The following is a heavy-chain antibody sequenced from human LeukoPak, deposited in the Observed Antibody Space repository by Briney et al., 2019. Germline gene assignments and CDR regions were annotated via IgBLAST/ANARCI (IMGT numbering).Heavy chain of an antibody. J-gene: IGHJ4*02. Sequence: GGSLRLSCAASGFTFSSYWMSWVRQAPGKGLEWVSRIKYDGSMTTYGDSVKGRFSISRDNAKNTVDLQMNSLRAEDTAVYYCARGASSAYYVDYWGQGTLVSVSS. CDR1: GFTFSSYW. V-gene: IGHV3-74*01. CDR2: IKYDGSMT. D-gene: IGHD3-22*01. CDR3: ARGASSAYYVDY.